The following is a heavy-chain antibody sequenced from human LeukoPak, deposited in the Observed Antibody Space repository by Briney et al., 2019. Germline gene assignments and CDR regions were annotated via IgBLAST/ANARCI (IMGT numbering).Heavy chain of an antibody. CDR1: SYTFTSYG. V-gene: IGHV1-18*01. CDR3: ARASLGGPLDGFDP. D-gene: IGHD3-16*01. Sequence: ASVKVSCKASSYTFTSYGISWVRQAPGQGLEWMGWISAYNGNTNYAQKLQGRVTMTTDTSTSTAYMELRSLRSDDTAVYYCARASLGGPLDGFDPWGQGTLVTVSS. CDR2: ISAYNGNT. J-gene: IGHJ5*02.